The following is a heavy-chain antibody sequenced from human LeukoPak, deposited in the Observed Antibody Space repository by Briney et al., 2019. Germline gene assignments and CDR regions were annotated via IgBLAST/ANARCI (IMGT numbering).Heavy chain of an antibody. J-gene: IGHJ4*02. CDR2: IWYGGSNK. CDR3: AKELSSGWYYFDY. CDR1: GFTFSSYG. Sequence: GRSLRLSCAASGFTFSSYGMHWVRQAPGKGLEWVAVIWYGGSNKYYADSVKGRFTISRDNSKNTLYLQMNSLRAEDTAVYYCAKELSSGWYYFDYWGQGTLVTVSS. D-gene: IGHD6-19*01. V-gene: IGHV3-33*06.